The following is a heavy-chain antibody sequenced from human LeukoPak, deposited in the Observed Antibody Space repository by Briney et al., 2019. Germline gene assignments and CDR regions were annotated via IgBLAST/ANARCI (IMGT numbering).Heavy chain of an antibody. D-gene: IGHD3-10*01. CDR1: GGSISSGGYY. CDR2: IYHSGST. Sequence: PSQTLSLTCTVSGGSISSGGYYWSWIRQPPGKGLEWIGYIYHSGSTYYNPSLKSRVTISVDTSKNQFSLKLSSVTATDTAVYYCARDQDYYGSGSYGPDNWGQGILVTVSS. V-gene: IGHV4-30-2*01. CDR3: ARDQDYYGSGSYGPDN. J-gene: IGHJ4*02.